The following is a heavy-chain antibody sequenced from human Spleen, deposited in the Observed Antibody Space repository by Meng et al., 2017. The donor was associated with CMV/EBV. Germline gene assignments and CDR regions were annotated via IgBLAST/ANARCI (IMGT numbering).Heavy chain of an antibody. CDR2: ISPYDGP. V-gene: IGHV1-18*01. CDR3: ARDLEYCGSTSCFEDCFDP. Sequence: FTNYGISWVRQAPGRGLEWIGWISPYDGPNYARNLRGRVTLTTDTSTTTAYMELRSLRSDDTAVYYCARDLEYCGSTSCFEDCFDPWGQGTLVTVSS. CDR1: FTNYG. D-gene: IGHD2-2*01. J-gene: IGHJ5*02.